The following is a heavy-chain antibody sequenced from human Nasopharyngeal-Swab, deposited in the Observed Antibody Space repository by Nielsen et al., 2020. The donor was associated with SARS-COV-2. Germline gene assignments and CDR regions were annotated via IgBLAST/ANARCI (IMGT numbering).Heavy chain of an antibody. J-gene: IGHJ3*02. Sequence: IRQPPGKGLEWIGYIYYSGSTSYNPSLKSRVTISVDTSKNQFSPKVRSVTAADTAVYYCARGSDYRAFDIWGQGTMVTVSS. CDR2: IYYSGST. CDR3: ARGSDYRAFDI. V-gene: IGHV4-59*01. D-gene: IGHD1-26*01.